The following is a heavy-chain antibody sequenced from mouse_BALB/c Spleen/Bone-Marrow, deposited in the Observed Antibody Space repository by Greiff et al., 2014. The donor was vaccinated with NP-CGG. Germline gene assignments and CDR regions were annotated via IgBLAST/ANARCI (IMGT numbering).Heavy chain of an antibody. CDR1: GYTFTSYW. D-gene: IGHD2-4*01. V-gene: IGHV1-69*02. CDR3: ARSRGYYDYWYFDV. Sequence: QVQLQQPGAELVKPGASVKLSCKASGYTFTSYWMHWVKQRPGQGLGWIGEIDPSDSYTNYNQKFKGKATLTVDKSSSTAYMQLSSLTSEDSAVYYCARSRGYYDYWYFDVWGAGTTVTVSS. J-gene: IGHJ1*01. CDR2: IDPSDSYT.